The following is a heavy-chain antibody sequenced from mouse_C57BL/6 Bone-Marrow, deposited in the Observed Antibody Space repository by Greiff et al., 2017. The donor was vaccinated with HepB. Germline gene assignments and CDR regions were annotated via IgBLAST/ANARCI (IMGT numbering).Heavy chain of an antibody. CDR2: IWTGGGT. D-gene: IGHD1-1*01. J-gene: IGHJ2*01. V-gene: IGHV2-9-1*01. CDR3: ARSITTVVANYFDY. CDR1: GFSLTSYA. Sequence: QVQLKESGPGLVAPSQSLSITCTVSGFSLTSYAISWVRQPPGKGLEWLGVIWTGGGTNYNSALKSRLSISKDNSKSQVFIKMNSLQTDDTARYYCARSITTVVANYFDYWGQGTTLTVSS.